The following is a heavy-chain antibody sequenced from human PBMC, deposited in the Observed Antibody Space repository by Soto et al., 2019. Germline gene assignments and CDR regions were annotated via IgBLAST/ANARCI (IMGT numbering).Heavy chain of an antibody. CDR2: INHSGST. Sequence: SETLSLTCAVYGGSFSGYYWSWIRQPPGKGLEWIGEINHSGSTNYNPSLKSRVTISVDTSKNQFSLKLSSVTAADTAVYYCARGWYYYMDVWGKGTTVTVS. J-gene: IGHJ6*03. CDR1: GGSFSGYY. V-gene: IGHV4-34*01. CDR3: ARGWYYYMDV.